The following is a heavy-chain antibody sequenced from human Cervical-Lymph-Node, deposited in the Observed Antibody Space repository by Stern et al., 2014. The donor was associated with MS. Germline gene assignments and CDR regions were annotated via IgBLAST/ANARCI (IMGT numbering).Heavy chain of an antibody. Sequence: QLQLQESGPGLVKPSQTLSLTCTVSGASLSSLNYYWSWIRQRPGKGLEWIGFISYSGNTNYNPSLKSRVTVSADTSKTQFSLRLTSVTAADTAVYYCARDNGLRVEQFFDYWGQGSLVTVSS. J-gene: IGHJ4*02. D-gene: IGHD4-17*01. CDR1: GASLSSLNYY. V-gene: IGHV4-31*03. CDR3: ARDNGLRVEQFFDY. CDR2: ISYSGNT.